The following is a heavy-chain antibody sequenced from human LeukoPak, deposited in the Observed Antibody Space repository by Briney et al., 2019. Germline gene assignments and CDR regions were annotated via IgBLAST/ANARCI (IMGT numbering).Heavy chain of an antibody. D-gene: IGHD6-19*01. CDR3: ARESERWLLVSDY. CDR1: GYNFTTFG. CDR2: ISGYNGNT. J-gene: IGHJ4*02. V-gene: IGHV1-18*01. Sequence: ASVKVSCKTSGYNFTTFGVSWVRQAPGQGLEWMGWISGYNGNTNYAQNLQDRVTMTTDTSTSTAYMELSSLRSEDTAVYYCARESERWLLVSDYWGQGTLVTVSS.